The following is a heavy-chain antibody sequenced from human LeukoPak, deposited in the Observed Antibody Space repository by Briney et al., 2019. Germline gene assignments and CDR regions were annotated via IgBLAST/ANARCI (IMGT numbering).Heavy chain of an antibody. D-gene: IGHD3-10*01. Sequence: GASVKVSCKASGYTFTSYYMHWVRQAPGQGLEWMGIINPSGGSTSYAQKFQGRVTLTRDTSTSTVYMELSSLRSEDTAVYYCARDRWGSAPSYYGMDVWGQGTTVTVSS. CDR2: INPSGGST. J-gene: IGHJ6*02. CDR1: GYTFTSYY. CDR3: ARDRWGSAPSYYGMDV. V-gene: IGHV1-46*01.